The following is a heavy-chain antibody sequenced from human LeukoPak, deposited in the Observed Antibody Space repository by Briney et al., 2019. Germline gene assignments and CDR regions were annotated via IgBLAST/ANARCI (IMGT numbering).Heavy chain of an antibody. J-gene: IGHJ2*01. D-gene: IGHD1-7*01. V-gene: IGHV4-4*09. Sequence: SETLSLTCTVSGGSISSYYWSWIRQPPGKGLEWIGYIYTSGSTNYNPSLKSRVTISVDTSKNQFSLKLSSVTAADTAVYYCARQNWNYLGRPYFDLWGRGTLVTVSS. CDR2: IYTSGST. CDR1: GGSISSYY. CDR3: ARQNWNYLGRPYFDL.